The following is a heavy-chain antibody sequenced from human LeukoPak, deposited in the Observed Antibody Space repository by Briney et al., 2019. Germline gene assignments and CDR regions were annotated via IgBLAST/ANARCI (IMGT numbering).Heavy chain of an antibody. CDR2: INPNSGDT. D-gene: IGHD3-16*01. J-gene: IGHJ3*02. CDR3: ARVIWGAVAFDI. CDR1: GGTFSSYA. Sequence: GASVKVSCKASGGTFSSYAISWVRQPPGQGLEWMGWINPNSGDTNYAQKFQGRVTMTRDTSISTGYMELSRLRSDDTAVYYCARVIWGAVAFDIWGQGTMVTVSS. V-gene: IGHV1-2*02.